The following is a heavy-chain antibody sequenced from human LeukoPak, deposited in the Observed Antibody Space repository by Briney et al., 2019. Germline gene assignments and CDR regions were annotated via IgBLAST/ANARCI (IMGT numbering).Heavy chain of an antibody. CDR1: GGTFSSYA. Sequence: SVKVSCKASGGTFSSYAISWVRQAPGQGLEWMGGIIPIFGIANYAQKFQGRVTITGDTSASTAYMELSSLRSEDTAVYYCARLYSSSWYGSTEWGSYNWFDPWGQGTLVTVSS. J-gene: IGHJ5*02. V-gene: IGHV1-69*10. D-gene: IGHD6-13*01. CDR3: ARLYSSSWYGSTEWGSYNWFDP. CDR2: IIPIFGIA.